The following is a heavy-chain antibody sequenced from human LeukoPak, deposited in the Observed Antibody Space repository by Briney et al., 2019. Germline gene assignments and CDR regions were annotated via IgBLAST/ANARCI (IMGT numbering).Heavy chain of an antibody. D-gene: IGHD6-19*01. J-gene: IGHJ4*02. CDR2: INSDGSST. V-gene: IGHV3-74*01. Sequence: GGSLRLSCVDSGFTFSSYWVYWVRQAPGKGLVWVSRINSDGSSTTYADSVKGRFTISRDNAKNTLYLQMNSLRAEDTAVYYCARGRGIAVAGHYFDYWGQGTLVTVSS. CDR3: ARGRGIAVAGHYFDY. CDR1: GFTFSSYW.